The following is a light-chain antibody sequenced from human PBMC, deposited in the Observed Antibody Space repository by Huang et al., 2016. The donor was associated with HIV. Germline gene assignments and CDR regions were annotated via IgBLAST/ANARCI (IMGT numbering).Light chain of an antibody. V-gene: IGKV3-11*01. Sequence: VLTQSPATLSWYPGERVTLSCRASQSVGSYIAWYQQRPGQSPRLLIYDVSNRATGTPVRFSCSGSGTDFTLTISSLESEDFAVYYCQQRSSGVSFGGGTKVQVK. CDR1: QSVGSY. CDR3: QQRSSGVS. J-gene: IGKJ4*01. CDR2: DVS.